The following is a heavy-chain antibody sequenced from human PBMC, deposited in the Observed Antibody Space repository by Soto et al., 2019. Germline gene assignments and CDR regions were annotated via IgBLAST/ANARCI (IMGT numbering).Heavy chain of an antibody. D-gene: IGHD6-6*01. CDR2: TFYRSKWYS. CDR1: GDSVSSNSGA. Sequence: SQTLSLTCAISGDSVSSNSGAWSWIRQSPSRGLEWLGRTFYRSKWYSDYAVSLRGRITINSDTSRNQFSLQLNSVTPEDTAISFCARDGGAYRTSFAMDVWGQGTPVTVSS. J-gene: IGHJ6*02. V-gene: IGHV6-1*01. CDR3: ARDGGAYRTSFAMDV.